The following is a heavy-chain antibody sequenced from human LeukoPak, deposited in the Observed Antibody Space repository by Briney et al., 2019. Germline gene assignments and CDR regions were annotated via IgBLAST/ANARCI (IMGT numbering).Heavy chain of an antibody. J-gene: IGHJ4*02. V-gene: IGHV1-2*02. D-gene: IGHD2-15*01. Sequence: ASVKVSCKASGYSFTDYYMHWVRQAPGQGLEWMGWINPNSGGTNYAQKFQGRVTMTRDTSISTAYMELSRLRSDDTAVYYCASWGPYCSGGSCYPFDYWGQGTLVTVSS. CDR3: ASWGPYCSGGSCYPFDY. CDR2: INPNSGGT. CDR1: GYSFTDYY.